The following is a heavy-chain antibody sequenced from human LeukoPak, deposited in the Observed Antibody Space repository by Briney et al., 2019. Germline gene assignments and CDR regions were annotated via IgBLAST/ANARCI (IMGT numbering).Heavy chain of an antibody. CDR3: ARANHDYYDSETEGYYFDY. D-gene: IGHD3-22*01. Sequence: PSETLSLTCTVSGGSISTYYWSWIRQPPGKGLEWIGYISYTVTSNYNPSLKSRVTISVDTSKNQFSLKLSSVTAADTAVYYCARANHDYYDSETEGYYFDYWGQGTLVTVSS. CDR2: ISYTVTS. CDR1: GGSISTYY. J-gene: IGHJ4*02. V-gene: IGHV4-59*01.